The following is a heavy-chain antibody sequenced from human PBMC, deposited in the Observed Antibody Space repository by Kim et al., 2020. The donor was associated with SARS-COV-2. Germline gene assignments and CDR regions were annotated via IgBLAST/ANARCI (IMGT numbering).Heavy chain of an antibody. CDR2: ISNGGAGT. CDR1: GFTFDSYA. D-gene: IGHD3-16*01. V-gene: IGHV3-23*01. J-gene: IGHJ3*02. CDR3: AKDLGARGGGATLHI. Sequence: GGSLRLSCSASGFTFDSYAMSWVRQPPGKGLEWVSSISNGGAGTYLTDSVRGRFTISRDNSENTLYLQMNSLRVDDTAIYFCAKDLGARGGGATLHIWGPGTAVTVSS.